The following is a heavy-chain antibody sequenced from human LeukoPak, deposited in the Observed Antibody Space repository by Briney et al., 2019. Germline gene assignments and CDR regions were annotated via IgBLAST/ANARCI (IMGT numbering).Heavy chain of an antibody. CDR1: GFTFSSYG. CDR2: ISYDGSNK. Sequence: GGSLRLSCAASGFTFSSYGMHWVRQAPGKGLEWVAVISYDGSNKYYADSVKGRFTISRDNSKNTLYLQMNSLRAEDTAVYYCAKDYSSSPYYYYFGMDVWGQRTTVTVSS. CDR3: AKDYSSSPYYYYFGMDV. J-gene: IGHJ6*02. D-gene: IGHD6-6*01. V-gene: IGHV3-30*18.